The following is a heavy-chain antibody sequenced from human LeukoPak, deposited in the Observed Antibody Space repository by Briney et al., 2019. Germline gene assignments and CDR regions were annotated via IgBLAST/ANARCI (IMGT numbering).Heavy chain of an antibody. D-gene: IGHD3-3*01. Sequence: GGSLRLSCAASGFTFSSYEMNWVRQAPGKGLEWVSYISSSGSTIYYADSVKGRFTISRDNAKNSMYLQMHSLRAEDTAVYYCARTGDYDFWSDYHFYYYYYMDVWGKGTTVTVSS. CDR3: ARTGDYDFWSDYHFYYYYYMDV. V-gene: IGHV3-48*03. CDR1: GFTFSSYE. CDR2: ISSSGSTI. J-gene: IGHJ6*03.